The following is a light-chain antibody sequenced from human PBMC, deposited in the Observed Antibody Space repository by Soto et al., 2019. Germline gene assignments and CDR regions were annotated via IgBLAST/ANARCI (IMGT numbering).Light chain of an antibody. CDR3: SSYTSSSTL. Sequence: QSALTQPASVSGSPGQSITISCTGTSSDVGGYNYVSWYQQHPGKAPKLMIYEVSNRPSGVSNRFSGSKSGNTASLTISGLQAEDEGDYYCSSYTSSSTLFCGGTKVTVL. J-gene: IGLJ2*01. CDR2: EVS. CDR1: SSDVGGYNY. V-gene: IGLV2-14*01.